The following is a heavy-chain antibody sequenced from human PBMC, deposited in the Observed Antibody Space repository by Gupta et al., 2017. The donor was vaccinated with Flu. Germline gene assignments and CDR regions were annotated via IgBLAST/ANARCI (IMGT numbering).Heavy chain of an antibody. V-gene: IGHV4-34*01. CDR2: INHSGST. Sequence: GLEWIGEINHSGSTNYNPSLKSRVTISVDTSKNQFSLKLSSVTAADTAVYYCARDIVVVHPDSYYYYYGMDVCGQGTTVTVSS. CDR3: ARDIVVVHPDSYYYYYGMDV. J-gene: IGHJ6*02. D-gene: IGHD2-2*01.